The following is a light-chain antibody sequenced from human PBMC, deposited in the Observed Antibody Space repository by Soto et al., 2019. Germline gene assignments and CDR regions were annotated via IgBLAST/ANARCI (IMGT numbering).Light chain of an antibody. CDR1: QSINSW. Sequence: DIQMTQSPSTLSASVGDRVTITCRASQSINSWLAWYQQKPGKAPRLLIYRASSLEGGVPSRFIGMGSGAEFTLTISILQPDDFATYYCQHYDSYSGTFGPGTKVDIK. CDR3: QHYDSYSGT. CDR2: RAS. J-gene: IGKJ3*01. V-gene: IGKV1-5*03.